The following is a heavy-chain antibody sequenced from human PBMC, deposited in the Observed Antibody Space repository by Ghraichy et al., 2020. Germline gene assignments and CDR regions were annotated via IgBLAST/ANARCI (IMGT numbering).Heavy chain of an antibody. CDR2: INQDGSDK. Sequence: GESLNISCAASGVTSSSYWMSWVRQAPGKGLEWVAHINQDGSDKFYVDSVKGRFTISRDNAKNSLYLQMSSLTAGDTAVYYCATSQYSSGWNWGQGTLVTVSS. J-gene: IGHJ4*02. CDR3: ATSQYSSGWN. V-gene: IGHV3-7*01. CDR1: GVTSSSYW. D-gene: IGHD6-19*01.